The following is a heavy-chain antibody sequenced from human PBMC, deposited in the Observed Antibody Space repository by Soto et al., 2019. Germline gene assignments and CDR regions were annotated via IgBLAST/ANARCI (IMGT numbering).Heavy chain of an antibody. Sequence: QITLKESGPTLVKPTQTLTLTCTFSGFSLSTSGVGVGWIRQPPGKALEWLALIYWDDDKRYSPSLKSRLTITKDTSKNQVVLTMTNMDPVDTATYYCAHRTMIVDGDAFDIWGQGTMVTVSS. J-gene: IGHJ3*02. V-gene: IGHV2-5*02. D-gene: IGHD3-22*01. CDR2: IYWDDDK. CDR1: GFSLSTSGVG. CDR3: AHRTMIVDGDAFDI.